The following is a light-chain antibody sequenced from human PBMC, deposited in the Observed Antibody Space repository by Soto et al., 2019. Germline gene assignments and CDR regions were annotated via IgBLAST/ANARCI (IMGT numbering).Light chain of an antibody. CDR1: QSVSTY. V-gene: IGKV3-11*01. CDR2: DAS. J-gene: IGKJ4*01. CDR3: QQRSNWPLT. Sequence: EIVLTQSPATLSLSPGERATLSCRASQSVSTYLAWYQQKPGQAPRLLIYDASNRATGIPARFSGSGSGTDFALTISIPEPEDCAVYYCQQRSNWPLTFGGGTKVESK.